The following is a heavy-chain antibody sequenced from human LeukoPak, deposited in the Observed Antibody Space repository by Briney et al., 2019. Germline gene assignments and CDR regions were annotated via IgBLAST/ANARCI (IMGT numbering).Heavy chain of an antibody. V-gene: IGHV1-46*01. CDR2: INPSGGST. D-gene: IGHD2-21*02. CDR1: GYTFTSYY. J-gene: IGHJ3*02. CDR3: AREAYCGGDCPNDAFDI. Sequence: ASVKVSCKASGYTFTSYYMHWVRQAPGQGLEWMGIINPSGGSTSYAQKFQGRVTMTRDTSTGTVYMELSSLRSEDTAVYYCAREAYCGGDCPNDAFDIWGQGTMVTVSS.